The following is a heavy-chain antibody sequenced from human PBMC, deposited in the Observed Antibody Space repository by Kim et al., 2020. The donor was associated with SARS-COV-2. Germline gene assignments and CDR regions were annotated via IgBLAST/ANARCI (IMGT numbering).Heavy chain of an antibody. V-gene: IGHV3-23*01. Sequence: GSTSDADSVTGRFTISRDNSKNTLYLQMNSLRAEDTAVYYCAKDRAAENYWGQGTLVTVSS. CDR3: AKDRAAENY. J-gene: IGHJ4*02. CDR2: GST. D-gene: IGHD6-13*01.